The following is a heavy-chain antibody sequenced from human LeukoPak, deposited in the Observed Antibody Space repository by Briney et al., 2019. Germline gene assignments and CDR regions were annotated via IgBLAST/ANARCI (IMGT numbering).Heavy chain of an antibody. D-gene: IGHD2-15*01. CDR2: INWDGSSI. J-gene: IGHJ3*01. Sequence: GGSLRLSCAASGFTFSGFYMHWIRQAPGKGLVWVSHINWDGSSITYADAVKGRFTISRDNAKNTLCLQMDSLRAEDTAVYYCSRGGYSHAFDVWGQGTMVTVSS. V-gene: IGHV3-74*01. CDR3: SRGGYSHAFDV. CDR1: GFTFSGFY.